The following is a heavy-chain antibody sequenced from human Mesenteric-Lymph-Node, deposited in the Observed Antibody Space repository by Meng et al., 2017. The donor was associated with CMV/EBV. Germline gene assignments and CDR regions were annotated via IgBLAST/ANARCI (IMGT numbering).Heavy chain of an antibody. J-gene: IGHJ4*02. CDR3: ARDSETVWKTVMMVAASLFDY. CDR1: GFTFDDYV. V-gene: IGHV3-9*01. D-gene: IGHD2-15*01. CDR2: INWKSGEM. Sequence: GGSLRLSCVLSGFTFDDYVMHWVRQGPGKGLEWVARINWKSGEMAYADSVKGRFTISRDNAKNSLYLQMDSLRAEDTAVYYCARDSETVWKTVMMVAASLFDYWGQGIVVTVSS.